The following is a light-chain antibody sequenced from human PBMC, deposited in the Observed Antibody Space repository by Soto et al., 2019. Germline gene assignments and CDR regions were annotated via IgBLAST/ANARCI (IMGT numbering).Light chain of an antibody. CDR2: DDS. V-gene: IGLV1-40*01. J-gene: IGLJ1*01. CDR1: SSNIGAGYD. CDR3: NSYTSSSTYV. Sequence: QSVLTQPPSVSGAPGQRVTISCTGSSSNIGAGYDVHWYQQLPGTAPKLIIYDDSNRPSGVSDRFSGSKSGNTASLTISGLQAEDEADYYCNSYTSSSTYVFGTGTKVTVL.